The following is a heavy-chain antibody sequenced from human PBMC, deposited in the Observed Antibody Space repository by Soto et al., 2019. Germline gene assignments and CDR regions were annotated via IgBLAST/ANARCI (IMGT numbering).Heavy chain of an antibody. Sequence: GGSLRLSCAASGFTFSSYWMHWVRQAPWKGLVWVSRIHSGGSSTSYADSVKGRFTISRDNAKNTLYLQMNTLRVEDTAVYYCARDRYFGSDLKAYGMDVWGXGTTVTVSS. J-gene: IGHJ6*04. D-gene: IGHD3-10*01. V-gene: IGHV3-74*01. CDR2: IHSGGSST. CDR1: GFTFSSYW. CDR3: ARDRYFGSDLKAYGMDV.